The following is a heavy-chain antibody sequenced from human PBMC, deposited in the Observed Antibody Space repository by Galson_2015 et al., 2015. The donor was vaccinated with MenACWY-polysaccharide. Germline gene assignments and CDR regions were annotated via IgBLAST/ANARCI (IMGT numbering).Heavy chain of an antibody. D-gene: IGHD1-26*01. J-gene: IGHJ5*01. V-gene: IGHV4-61*01. CDR3: AREPTYSGSFGWFDS. CDR1: HGSVSSTTDY. CDR2: MSSNGGA. Sequence: LSLTCTVSHGSVSSTTDYWSWLRQPPGKGLEWIGFMSSNGGANRNPSLKSRVTISIDTSKNQFSLRLNSVTAADTAMYYCAREPTYSGSFGWFDSWGQGTLVTVSP.